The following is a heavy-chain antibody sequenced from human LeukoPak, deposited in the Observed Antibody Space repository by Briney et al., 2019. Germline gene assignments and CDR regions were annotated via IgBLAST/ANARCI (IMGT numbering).Heavy chain of an antibody. CDR2: INSDGSST. Sequence: GGSLRLSCAASGFTSSSYWMHWVRQAPGKGLVWVSRINSDGSSTSYADSVKGRFTISRDNAKNTLYLQMNSLRAEDTAVYYCARQRSSSWYNWFDPWGQGTLVTVSS. V-gene: IGHV3-74*01. J-gene: IGHJ5*02. CDR1: GFTSSSYW. CDR3: ARQRSSSWYNWFDP. D-gene: IGHD6-13*01.